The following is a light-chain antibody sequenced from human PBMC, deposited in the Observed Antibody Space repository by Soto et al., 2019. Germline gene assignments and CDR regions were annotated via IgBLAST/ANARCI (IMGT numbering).Light chain of an antibody. Sequence: DLVMTQSPLSLPVTPGEPASISCRPSQSLLHSNGYNYLDWYLQKPGQSPQLLISLGSNRASGVPARFSGSGSATDVTLNIARVEAEDFGVYYCMQALQSPYTFGQGTKLEIK. CDR1: QSLLHSNGYNY. J-gene: IGKJ2*01. CDR2: LGS. V-gene: IGKV2-28*01. CDR3: MQALQSPYT.